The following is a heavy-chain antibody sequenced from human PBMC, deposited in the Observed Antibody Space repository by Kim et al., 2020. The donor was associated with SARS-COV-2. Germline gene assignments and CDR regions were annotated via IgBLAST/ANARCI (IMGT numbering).Heavy chain of an antibody. J-gene: IGHJ6*02. CDR2: ITPRGRT. D-gene: IGHD1-26*01. CDR3: ASSVGAPLYGMDV. Sequence: SETLSLTCAVYGGSFSGYYWSWIRQPLGNGLAWLGAITPRGRTNYNPSLKSRVTISVDTSKNQFSLKLSSVTAADTAVYYCASSVGAPLYGMDVWGQGTTVTVSS. V-gene: IGHV4-34*01. CDR1: GGSFSGYY.